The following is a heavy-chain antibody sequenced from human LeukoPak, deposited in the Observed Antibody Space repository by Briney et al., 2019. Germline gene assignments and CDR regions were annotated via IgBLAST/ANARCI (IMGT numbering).Heavy chain of an antibody. CDR2: IKQDGSEK. V-gene: IGHV3-7*01. CDR1: GFTFSSYW. CDR3: ARDRKATVYYYYGMDV. D-gene: IGHD4-11*01. Sequence: GGSLRLSCAASGFTFSSYWMSWVRQAPGKGLEWVANIKQDGSEKYYVDSVKGRFTISRDNAKNSLYLQMNSLRAEDTAVYYCARDRKATVYYYYGMDVWGQGTTVTVSS. J-gene: IGHJ6*02.